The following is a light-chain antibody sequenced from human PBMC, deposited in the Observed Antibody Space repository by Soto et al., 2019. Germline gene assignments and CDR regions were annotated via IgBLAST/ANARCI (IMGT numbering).Light chain of an antibody. CDR3: QQSYSTPWT. CDR1: QSTSSY. CDR2: AAS. J-gene: IGKJ1*01. Sequence: DIQMTQSPSSLSASLGDIVTITCRASQSTSSYLNWYQQKPGKAPKLLIYAASSLQSGVPSRFSGSGSGTDFTLTISSLQPEDFATYYCQQSYSTPWTFGQGTKVDIK. V-gene: IGKV1-39*01.